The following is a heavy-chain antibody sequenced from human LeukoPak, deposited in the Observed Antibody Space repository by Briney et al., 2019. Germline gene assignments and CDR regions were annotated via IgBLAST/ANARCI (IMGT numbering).Heavy chain of an antibody. V-gene: IGHV1-2*02. Sequence: ASVKVSCKASGYTFTGYYMHWVRQAPGQGLEWMGWINPNSGGTNYAQKFQGRVTMTRDTSISTAYMELSRLRAEDTAVYYCAKDIAVASLIVPDYWGQGTLVTVSS. CDR3: AKDIAVASLIVPDY. CDR1: GYTFTGYY. J-gene: IGHJ4*02. D-gene: IGHD6-19*01. CDR2: INPNSGGT.